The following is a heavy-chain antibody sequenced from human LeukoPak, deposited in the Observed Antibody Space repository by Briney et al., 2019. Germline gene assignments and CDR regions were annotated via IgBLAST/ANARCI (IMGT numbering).Heavy chain of an antibody. CDR3: ARDIYMDV. CDR1: GFTFSSYA. CDR2: ISASGATT. J-gene: IGHJ6*03. V-gene: IGHV3-23*01. Sequence: GGSLRLSCAASGFTFSSYAMSWVRQAPGKGLEWVSVISASGATTYYADSVKGRFTISRDNSKNTLYLQMNSLRAEDTAVYYCARDIYMDVWGKGTTVTVSS.